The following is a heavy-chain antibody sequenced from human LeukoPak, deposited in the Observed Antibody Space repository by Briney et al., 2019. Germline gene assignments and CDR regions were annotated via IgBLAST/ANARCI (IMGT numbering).Heavy chain of an antibody. CDR1: GGSISNTNW. J-gene: IGHJ6*02. Sequence: SGTLSLTCGVSGGSISNTNWWSWVRQPPGKGLEWIGEIYHSGSTNYNPSLKSRVTISVDKSKNQFSLKLSSVTAADTAVYYCANLGGYYYYGMDVWGQGTTVTVSS. CDR3: ANLGGYYYYGMDV. V-gene: IGHV4-4*02. CDR2: IYHSGST. D-gene: IGHD3-16*01.